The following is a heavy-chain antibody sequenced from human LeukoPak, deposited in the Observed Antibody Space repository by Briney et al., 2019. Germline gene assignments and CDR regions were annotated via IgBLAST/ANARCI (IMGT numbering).Heavy chain of an antibody. J-gene: IGHJ5*02. Sequence: SETLSLTCTVSGGSISIYYWSWVRQPAGKGLEWIGRFYTSGNTNYNPAIKSRVTMSVDTSKNQFSLKLSSVTAADTAVYYCARDRTEITVRGSHNWFDPWGQGTLVTVSS. CDR1: GGSISIYY. CDR3: ARDRTEITVRGSHNWFDP. V-gene: IGHV4-4*07. D-gene: IGHD4-11*01. CDR2: FYTSGNT.